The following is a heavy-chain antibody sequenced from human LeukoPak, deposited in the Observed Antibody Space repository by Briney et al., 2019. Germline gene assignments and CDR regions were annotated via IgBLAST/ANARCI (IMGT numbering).Heavy chain of an antibody. V-gene: IGHV4-59*12. CDR3: ARSLNGYCSGGSCYYDY. J-gene: IGHJ4*02. Sequence: SETLSLTCTVSGGSISSYYWSWIRQPPGKGLEWIGYIYYSGSTNYNPPLKSRVTISVDTSKNQFSLKLSSVTAADTAVYYCARSLNGYCSGGSCYYDYWGQGTLVTVSS. CDR2: IYYSGST. CDR1: GGSISSYY. D-gene: IGHD2-15*01.